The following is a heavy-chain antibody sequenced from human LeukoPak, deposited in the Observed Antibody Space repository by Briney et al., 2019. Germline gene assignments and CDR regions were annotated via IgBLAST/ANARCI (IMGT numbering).Heavy chain of an antibody. J-gene: IGHJ6*03. CDR2: ISGSGTNQ. Sequence: GGSLRLSCAASGFTFSNFYMSWFRQAPGKGLEWLSYISGSGTNQHYAGSVRGRFTISRDNAENSLSLQMDSLRAEDTAVYYCARPVSPNYFYYMDVWGKGTTVTVSS. D-gene: IGHD4-11*01. CDR1: GFTFSNFY. CDR3: ARPVSPNYFYYMDV. V-gene: IGHV3-11*01.